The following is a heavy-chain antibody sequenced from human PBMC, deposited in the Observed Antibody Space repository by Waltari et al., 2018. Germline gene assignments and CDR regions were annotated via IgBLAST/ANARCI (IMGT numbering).Heavy chain of an antibody. V-gene: IGHV1-69*10. CDR3: ARSPYYYDSSGYFYGMDV. CDR2: IIPILGIA. CDR1: GGTFSSYA. D-gene: IGHD3-22*01. Sequence: QVQLVQSGAEVKKPGSSVKVSCKASGGTFSSYAISWVRQAPGQGLEWMGVIIPILGIANYAQKFQGRVTITADKSTSTAYMELSSLRSEDTAVYYCARSPYYYDSSGYFYGMDVWGQGTTVTVSS. J-gene: IGHJ6*02.